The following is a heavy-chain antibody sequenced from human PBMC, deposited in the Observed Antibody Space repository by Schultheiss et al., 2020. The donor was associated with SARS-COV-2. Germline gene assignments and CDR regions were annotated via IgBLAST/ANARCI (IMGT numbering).Heavy chain of an antibody. D-gene: IGHD6-19*01. Sequence: GESLKISCAASGFTFSSYGMHWVRQAPGKGLEWVAVIWYDGSNKYYADSVKGRFTISRDNAKNSLYLQMNSLRAEDTAVYYCARDVDSSAWNGMDVWGQGTTVTVSS. CDR1: GFTFSSYG. V-gene: IGHV3-33*01. J-gene: IGHJ6*02. CDR2: IWYDGSNK. CDR3: ARDVDSSAWNGMDV.